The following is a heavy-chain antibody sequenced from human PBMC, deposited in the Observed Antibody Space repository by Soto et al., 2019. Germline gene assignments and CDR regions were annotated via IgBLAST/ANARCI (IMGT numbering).Heavy chain of an antibody. D-gene: IGHD3-22*01. J-gene: IGHJ4*02. CDR3: ARGAYYYDSSGLYY. CDR1: GFTFSSYS. Sequence: GGSLRLSCAASGFTFSSYSMNWVRQAPGKGLEWVSYISSSSSTIYYADSVKGRFTISRDNAKNSLYLQMNSLRAEDTAVYYCARGAYYYDSSGLYYWGQETLVTVSS. V-gene: IGHV3-48*01. CDR2: ISSSSSTI.